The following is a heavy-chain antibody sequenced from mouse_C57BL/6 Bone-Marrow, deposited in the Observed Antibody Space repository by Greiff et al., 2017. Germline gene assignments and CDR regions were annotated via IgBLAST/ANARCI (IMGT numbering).Heavy chain of an antibody. CDR2: IDPSDSYT. J-gene: IGHJ4*01. CDR3: AREPWDYAMDY. V-gene: IGHV1-69*01. CDR1: GYTFTSYW. Sequence: QVQLQQPGAELVMPGASVKLSCKASGYTFTSYWMHWVKQRPGQGLEWIGEIDPSDSYTNYNQKFKGKSTLTVDKSSSTAYMQLSSLTSEDSAVYYCAREPWDYAMDYWGQGTSVTVSS.